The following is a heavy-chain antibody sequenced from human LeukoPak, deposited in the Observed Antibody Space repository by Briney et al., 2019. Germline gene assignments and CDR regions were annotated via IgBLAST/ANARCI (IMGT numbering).Heavy chain of an antibody. D-gene: IGHD3-16*02. J-gene: IGHJ4*02. CDR1: GYTFNNHY. CDR3: ARDMEGYVWGSYRYTGSHFDY. Sequence: AASVKVSCKASGYTFNNHYMYWVRQAPGQGLEWMGWINTNTGNPTYAQGFTGRFVFSSDTSVSTAYLQISSLKAEDTAVYYCARDMEGYVWGSYRYTGSHFDYWGQGTLVTVSS. V-gene: IGHV7-4-1*02. CDR2: INTNTGNP.